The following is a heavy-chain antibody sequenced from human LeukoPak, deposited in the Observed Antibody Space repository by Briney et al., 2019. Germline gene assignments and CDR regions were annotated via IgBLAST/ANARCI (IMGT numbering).Heavy chain of an antibody. J-gene: IGHJ4*02. CDR3: ARHGWLPIPTESADY. V-gene: IGHV5-51*02. D-gene: IGHD4-17*01. CDR1: GYSFTSLW. CDR2: IYPVVSDT. Sequence: GEPLKISCKGSGYSFTSLWCAWVGKMQGKGLEWMGIIYPVVSDTSYSPSLQAQFTISADMSITPSFLQWSRLKASDTAIYYCARHGWLPIPTESADYWGQGTLVTVSS.